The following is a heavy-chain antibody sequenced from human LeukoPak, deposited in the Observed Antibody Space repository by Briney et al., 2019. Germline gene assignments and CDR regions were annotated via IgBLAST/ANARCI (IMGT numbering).Heavy chain of an antibody. CDR3: ARGKRGYSYGLAH. Sequence: PSETLSLTCAVYGGSFSGYYWSWIRQPPGKGLEWIGEINHSGSTNYNPSLKSRVTISVDTSKNQFSLKLSSVTAADTAVYYCARGKRGYSYGLAHWGQGTLVTVSS. D-gene: IGHD5-18*01. CDR2: INHSGST. J-gene: IGHJ4*02. CDR1: GGSFSGYY. V-gene: IGHV4-34*01.